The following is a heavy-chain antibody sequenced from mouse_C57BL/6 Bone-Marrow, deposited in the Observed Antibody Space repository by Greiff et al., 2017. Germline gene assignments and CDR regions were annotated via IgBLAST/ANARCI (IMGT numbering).Heavy chain of an antibody. CDR1: GFTFSDYG. V-gene: IGHV5-17*01. CDR2: ISSGSSTI. CDR3: ARRDGYPWFAY. Sequence: EVQLVESGGGLVKPGGSLKLSCAASGFTFSDYGMHWVRQAPEKGLEWVAYISSGSSTIYYADTVKGRCTISRDNAKNTLFLQMTSLRSEDTAMYYCARRDGYPWFAYWGQGTLVTVSA. J-gene: IGHJ3*01. D-gene: IGHD2-3*01.